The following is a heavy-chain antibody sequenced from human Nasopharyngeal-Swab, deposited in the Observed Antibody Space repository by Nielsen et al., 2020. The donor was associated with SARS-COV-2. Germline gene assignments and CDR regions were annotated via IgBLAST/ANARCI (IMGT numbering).Heavy chain of an antibody. CDR2: ISYDGSNK. J-gene: IGHJ4*02. CDR1: GFTFSSYG. Sequence: GESLKISCAASGFTFSSYGMHWVRQAPGKGLEWVAVISYDGSNKYYADSVKGRFTISRDNSKNTLYLQMNSLRAEDTAVYYCARDPYYYDSSGYLDYWGQGTLVTVSS. V-gene: IGHV3-30*03. CDR3: ARDPYYYDSSGYLDY. D-gene: IGHD3-22*01.